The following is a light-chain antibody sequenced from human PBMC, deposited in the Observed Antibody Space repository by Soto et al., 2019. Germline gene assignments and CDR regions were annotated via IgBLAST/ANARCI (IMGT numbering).Light chain of an antibody. CDR2: DAS. CDR1: QGISSY. CDR3: HQVNVYPST. Sequence: IQLTQSPSSLSASVGDRVTITCRASQGISSYLGWYQQKPGKAPNLLIYDASTLHSGVPSRFSGGGSWTDFTLTISSLQPEDFATYYCHQVNVYPSTFGGGTKVEIK. J-gene: IGKJ4*01. V-gene: IGKV1-9*01.